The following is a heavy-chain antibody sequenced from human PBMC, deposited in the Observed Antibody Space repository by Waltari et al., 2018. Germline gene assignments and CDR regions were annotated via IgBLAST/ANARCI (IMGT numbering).Heavy chain of an antibody. J-gene: IGHJ4*02. CDR2: ISYDGSNK. Sequence: QVQLVESGGGVVQPGRSLSLSCAASGFTFSHSAIHWVRQAPGKGLEWVAVISYDGSNKYYADSVKGRFTISRDNSKNTLYLQMNSLRAEDTAVYYCARDRKSDFDYWGQGTLVTVSS. CDR3: ARDRKSDFDY. CDR1: GFTFSHSA. V-gene: IGHV3-30-3*01.